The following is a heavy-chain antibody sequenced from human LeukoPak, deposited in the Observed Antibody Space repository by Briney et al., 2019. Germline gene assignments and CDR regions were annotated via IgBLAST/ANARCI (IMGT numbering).Heavy chain of an antibody. CDR2: ISGSGGST. V-gene: IGHV3-23*01. Sequence: GGSLRLSCAASGFTFTNAWMSWVRQAPGKGLEWVSAISGSGGSTYYADSVKGRFTISRDNSKNTLYLQMNSLRAEDTAVYYCGSQTGYSSSWYKDYWGQGTLVTVSS. D-gene: IGHD6-13*01. CDR3: GSQTGYSSSWYKDY. J-gene: IGHJ4*02. CDR1: GFTFTNAW.